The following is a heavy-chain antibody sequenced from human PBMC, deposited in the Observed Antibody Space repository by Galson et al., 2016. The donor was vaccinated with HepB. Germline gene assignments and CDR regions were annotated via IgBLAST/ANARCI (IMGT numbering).Heavy chain of an antibody. J-gene: IGHJ6*02. CDR1: GFTFTSYA. D-gene: IGHD3-10*01. CDR3: AKKGSFV. Sequence: SLRLSCATSGFTFTSYAMSWVRQPPGKGLEWVSGISHGGVSIDYADSVKGRFTISRDSVNKTVYLQMNNLRAEDTAVYYCAKKGSFVWGQGTTVTVSS. CDR2: ISHGGVSI. V-gene: IGHV3-23*01.